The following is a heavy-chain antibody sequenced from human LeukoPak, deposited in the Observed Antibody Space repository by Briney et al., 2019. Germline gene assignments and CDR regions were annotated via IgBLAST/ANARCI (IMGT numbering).Heavy chain of an antibody. D-gene: IGHD6-6*01. CDR2: IYYSGST. J-gene: IGHJ5*02. V-gene: IGHV4-39*07. CDR3: ARATIAARRLSVNWFDP. Sequence: SETLSLTCTVSGGSISSSSYYWGWIRQPPGKGLEWIGSIYYSGSTYYNPSLKSRVTISVDTSKNQFSLKLSSVTAADTAVYYCARATIAARRLSVNWFDPWGQGTLVTVSS. CDR1: GGSISSSSYY.